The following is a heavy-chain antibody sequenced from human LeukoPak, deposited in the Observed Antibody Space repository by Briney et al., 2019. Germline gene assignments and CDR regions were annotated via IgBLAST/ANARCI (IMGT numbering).Heavy chain of an antibody. D-gene: IGHD3-22*01. CDR1: GFTFSSNY. CDR3: ARAGADLYDTSGYYHREAFDI. V-gene: IGHV3-66*01. Sequence: QPGGSLRLSCAVSGFTFSSNYMSWVRQARGKGLEWVSIIYTTGSAQYADSVKGRFIISRDNSKNMLYLQMNSPRAEDTAVYYCARAGADLYDTSGYYHREAFDIWGQGTMVTVSS. CDR2: IYTTGSA. J-gene: IGHJ3*02.